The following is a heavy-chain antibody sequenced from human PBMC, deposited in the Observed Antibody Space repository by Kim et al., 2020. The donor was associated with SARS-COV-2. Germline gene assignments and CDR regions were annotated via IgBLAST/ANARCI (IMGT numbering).Heavy chain of an antibody. D-gene: IGHD3-9*01. Sequence: SVKVSCKASGGTFSSYAISWVRQAPGQGLEWMGGNIPIFGTANYAQKFQGRVTITADESTSTAYMELSSLRSEDTAVYYCARYYDNLTGLSHHYDKDVWGQVTTVTVSS. V-gene: IGHV1-69*13. CDR2: NIPIFGTA. CDR3: ARYYDNLTGLSHHYDKDV. J-gene: IGHJ6*02. CDR1: GGTFSSYA.